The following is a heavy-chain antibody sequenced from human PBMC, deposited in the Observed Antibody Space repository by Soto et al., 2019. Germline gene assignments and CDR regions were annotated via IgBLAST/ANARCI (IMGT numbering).Heavy chain of an antibody. J-gene: IGHJ4*02. Sequence: QVQLVESGGGVVQPGRSLRLSCAASGFTFSSYAMHWVRQAPGKGLEWVAVISYDGSNKYYADSVKCRFTISRDNSKNTLYLQMNSLRAEDTAVYYCARAFVPGTTSLFDYWGQGTLVTVSS. D-gene: IGHD1-1*01. CDR3: ARAFVPGTTSLFDY. CDR2: ISYDGSNK. CDR1: GFTFSSYA. V-gene: IGHV3-30-3*01.